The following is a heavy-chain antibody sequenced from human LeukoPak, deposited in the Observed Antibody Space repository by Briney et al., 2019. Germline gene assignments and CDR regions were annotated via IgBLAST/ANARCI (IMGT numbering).Heavy chain of an antibody. J-gene: IGHJ5*02. CDR2: INHSGRT. Sequence: SETLSLTCALYGGSFGVYYWIWIRQPPGKGLEWIGEINHSGRTNYNPSLKSRVTISLDKSKNQFSLKLSSVAAAHTAVYFCARDGGSNNYWFDPWGQGTLVIVSS. CDR3: ARDGGSNNYWFDP. CDR1: GGSFGVYY. V-gene: IGHV4-34*01. D-gene: IGHD4-23*01.